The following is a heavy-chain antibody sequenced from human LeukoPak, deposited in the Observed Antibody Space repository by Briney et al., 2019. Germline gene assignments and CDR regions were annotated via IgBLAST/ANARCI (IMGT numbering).Heavy chain of an antibody. D-gene: IGHD2-8*02. CDR3: ARSAGGNYFDY. Sequence: GGSLRLSCAASGFTFDNYNMNWVRQAPGKGLEWVSSVSSGTNYIFEADSVKGRFTVTKDTALNSLSLQMNSLRADDTAVYYCARSAGGNYFDYWDQGPLVTVSS. CDR2: VSSGTNYI. J-gene: IGHJ4*02. CDR1: GFTFDNYN. V-gene: IGHV3-21*01.